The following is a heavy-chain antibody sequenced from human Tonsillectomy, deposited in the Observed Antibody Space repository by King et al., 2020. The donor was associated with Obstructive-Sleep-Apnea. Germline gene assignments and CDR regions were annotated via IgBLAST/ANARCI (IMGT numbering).Heavy chain of an antibody. CDR1: GYSFTSYW. D-gene: IGHD3-10*01. J-gene: IGHJ5*02. CDR2: IDPSDSYS. V-gene: IGHV5-10-1*03. Sequence: VQLVESGAEVKKPGESLRISCKGSGYSFTSYWISWVRQMPGKGLEWMGMIDPSDSYSNYSPSFQGHVTMSVDKSISTAYLQWSSLKASDSAMYFFARRSYGSGHWPDPWGQGTPVTVSS. CDR3: ARRSYGSGHWPDP.